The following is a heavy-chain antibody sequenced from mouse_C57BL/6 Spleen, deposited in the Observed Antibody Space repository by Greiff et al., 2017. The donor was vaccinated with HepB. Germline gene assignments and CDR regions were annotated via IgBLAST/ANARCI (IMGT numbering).Heavy chain of an antibody. CDR1: GYAFSSSW. Sequence: QVQLQQSGPELVKPGASVKISCKASGYAFSSSWMNWVKQRPGKGLEWIGRIYPGDGDTNYNGKFKGKATLTADKSSSTAYMQLSSLTSEDSAVYFCARSDYYGSSYEDWYFDVWGTGTTVTVSS. V-gene: IGHV1-82*01. CDR3: ARSDYYGSSYEDWYFDV. J-gene: IGHJ1*03. CDR2: IYPGDGDT. D-gene: IGHD1-1*01.